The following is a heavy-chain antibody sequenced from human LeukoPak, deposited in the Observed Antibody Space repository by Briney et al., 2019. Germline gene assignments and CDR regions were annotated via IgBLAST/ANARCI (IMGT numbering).Heavy chain of an antibody. J-gene: IGHJ4*02. D-gene: IGHD3-22*01. CDR1: GDSISGSY. CDR2: LSYSGTT. V-gene: IGHV4-59*08. CDR3: ARQTYYDNRLPFAY. Sequence: PSETLSLTCAVSGDSISGSYWSWIRQPPGKGLEWIGFLSYSGTTSYNPSLKGRLSISGDTSRNQFSLKLDSVTAADTAVYYCARQTYYDNRLPFAYWGQGILVTVSS.